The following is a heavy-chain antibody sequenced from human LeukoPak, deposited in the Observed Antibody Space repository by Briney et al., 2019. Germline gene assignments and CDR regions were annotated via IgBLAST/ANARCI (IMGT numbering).Heavy chain of an antibody. D-gene: IGHD3-9*01. CDR3: ARASPYYDILTGYYTSYYFDY. CDR1: GGSISSSSYY. J-gene: IGHJ4*02. CDR2: IFYSGST. V-gene: IGHV4-39*07. Sequence: SETLSLTCTVSGGSISSSSYYWGWIRQPPGKGLEWIGSIFYSGSTNYNPSLKSRVTISVDASKNQFSLKMSSVTAADTAVYYCARASPYYDILTGYYTSYYFDYWGQGTLVTVSS.